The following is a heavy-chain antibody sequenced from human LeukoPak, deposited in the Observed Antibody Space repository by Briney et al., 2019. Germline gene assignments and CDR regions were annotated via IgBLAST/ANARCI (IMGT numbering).Heavy chain of an antibody. J-gene: IGHJ6*04. CDR2: INWNGGST. CDR3: ARGRLVDRAAGV. V-gene: IGHV3-20*04. Sequence: GGSLRLSCAASGFTFDDYGMSWVRQAPGKGLEWVFGINWNGGSTGYADSVKGRLTISRDNAKNSLYLQMNSLRAEDTALYYCARGRLVDRAAGVWGKGTTVTVSS. CDR1: GFTFDDYG. D-gene: IGHD6-19*01.